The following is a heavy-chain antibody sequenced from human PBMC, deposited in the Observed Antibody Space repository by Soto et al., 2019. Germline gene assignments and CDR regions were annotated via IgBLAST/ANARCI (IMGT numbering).Heavy chain of an antibody. V-gene: IGHV3-21*02. Sequence: EVQLVESGGGLVKPGGSLRLSCAASGFMFSMTGMNWVRQAPGKGLEWVSSISSGSRYIDYADSVKGRLTISRDDAKNSLFLKLHNLRADDTAVYYCAKDGAAGSVFDVWGQGTTVTVSS. CDR1: GFMFSMTG. CDR3: AKDGAAGSVFDV. CDR2: ISSGSRYI. J-gene: IGHJ6*02. D-gene: IGHD6-13*01.